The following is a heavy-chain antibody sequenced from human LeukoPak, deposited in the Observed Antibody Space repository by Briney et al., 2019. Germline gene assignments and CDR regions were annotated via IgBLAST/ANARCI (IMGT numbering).Heavy chain of an antibody. CDR2: INHSGST. J-gene: IGHJ4*02. Sequence: SETLSLTCAVYGGSFSGYYWSWIRQPPGKGLEWIGEINHSGSTNYNPSLKSRVTISVDTSKNQFSLKLSSVTAADTAVYYCAGLGRGSYFSYWGQGTLVTVSS. D-gene: IGHD1-26*01. CDR3: AGLGRGSYFSY. V-gene: IGHV4-34*01. CDR1: GGSFSGYY.